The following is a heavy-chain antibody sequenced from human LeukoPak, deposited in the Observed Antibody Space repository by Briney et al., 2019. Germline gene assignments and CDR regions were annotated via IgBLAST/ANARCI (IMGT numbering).Heavy chain of an antibody. Sequence: GGSLRLSCAASGFTFSSHWMSWVRQAPGKGLEWVANIKKDGSEKYYVDSVKGRFTISRDNAKTSLYLHMNSLRAEDTAVYSCARHLSGVTGYTYGRGIDYWGQGTLVTVSS. CDR1: GFTFSSHW. J-gene: IGHJ4*02. V-gene: IGHV3-7*01. CDR2: IKKDGSEK. D-gene: IGHD5-18*01. CDR3: ARHLSGVTGYTYGRGIDY.